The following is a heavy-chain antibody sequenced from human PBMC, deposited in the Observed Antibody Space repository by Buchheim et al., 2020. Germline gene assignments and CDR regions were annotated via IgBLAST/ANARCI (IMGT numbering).Heavy chain of an antibody. CDR1: GFTFSNYA. Sequence: EVQLLESGGGLVLPGGSLRLSCAASGFTFSNYAMSWVRQAPGKGLEWVSVISGSAIDTYYADSVKGRFTMSRDNSNNTLYLQLNSLRAEDTAVYYCARTMGSSIWYALDYWGQGTL. V-gene: IGHV3-23*01. CDR2: ISGSAIDT. D-gene: IGHD6-13*01. CDR3: ARTMGSSIWYALDY. J-gene: IGHJ4*02.